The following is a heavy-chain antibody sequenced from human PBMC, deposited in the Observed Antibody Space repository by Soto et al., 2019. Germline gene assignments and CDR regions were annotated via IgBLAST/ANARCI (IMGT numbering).Heavy chain of an antibody. D-gene: IGHD5-18*01. Sequence: EVQLLESGGGLVQPGGSLRLSCAASGFTFISYAMSWVRQAPGKGLEWVSSITSSGATTYYADSVKGRFIISRDNSKHTLHLQMNSLRAEDAAVYYCAKGGYSHGYIDHWCQGTLVTVSS. CDR3: AKGGYSHGYIDH. V-gene: IGHV3-23*01. J-gene: IGHJ4*02. CDR2: ITSSGATT. CDR1: GFTFISYA.